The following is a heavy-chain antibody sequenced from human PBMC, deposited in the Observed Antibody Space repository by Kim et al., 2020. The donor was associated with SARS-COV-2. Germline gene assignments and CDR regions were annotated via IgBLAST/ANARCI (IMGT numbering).Heavy chain of an antibody. CDR1: GFTFSSYS. Sequence: GGSLRLSCAASGFTFSSYSMNWVRQAPGKGLEWVSSISTSSSYIYYADSVKGRFTISRDNAKNSLSLQMNSLRAEDTAVYFCARFRVVAVEPHYYYNGMDIWGQGTTVTVSS. CDR2: ISTSSSYI. CDR3: ARFRVVAVEPHYYYNGMDI. V-gene: IGHV3-21*01. J-gene: IGHJ6*02.